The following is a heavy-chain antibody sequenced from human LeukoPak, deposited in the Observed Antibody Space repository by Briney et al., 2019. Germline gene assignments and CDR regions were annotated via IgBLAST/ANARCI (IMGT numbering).Heavy chain of an antibody. J-gene: IGHJ4*02. CDR3: ARQIGDTGRHFDY. Sequence: PSETLSLTCPVSGGSVSSGYYWGWIRQPPGHGLDWIGSIYRSGITYSDPSLNSRVTFSVDTSKNLFSLNLTSVPAADTAVYYCARQIGDTGRHFDYWGQGTLVTVSS. CDR1: GGSVSSGYY. CDR2: IYRSGIT. V-gene: IGHV4-38-2*01. D-gene: IGHD3-10*01.